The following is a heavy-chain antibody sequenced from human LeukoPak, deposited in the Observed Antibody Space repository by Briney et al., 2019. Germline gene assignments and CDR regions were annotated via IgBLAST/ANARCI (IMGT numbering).Heavy chain of an antibody. D-gene: IGHD3-3*01. CDR1: GGSISSYY. CDR2: IYYSGST. CDR3: ARIRLEWLPSPYYYYMDV. J-gene: IGHJ6*03. Sequence: SETLSLTCTVSGGSISSYYWSWIRQPPGKGLEWIGYIYYSGSTNYNPSLKSRVTISVDTSKNQFSLKLSSVTAADTAVYYCARIRLEWLPSPYYYYMDVWGKGTTVTVSS. V-gene: IGHV4-59*12.